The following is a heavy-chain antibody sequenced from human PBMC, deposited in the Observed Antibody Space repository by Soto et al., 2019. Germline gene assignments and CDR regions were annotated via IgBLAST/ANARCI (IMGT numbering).Heavy chain of an antibody. J-gene: IGHJ5*02. Sequence: PSETLSLTCAVSGGSISSGGYSWSWIRQPPGKGLEWIGYIYHSGSTYYNPSLKSRVTISVDRSKNQFSLKLSSVTAADTAVYYCARARRGVIHRGYNWLDPWGQETLVTVSS. V-gene: IGHV4-30-2*01. CDR1: GGSISSGGYS. D-gene: IGHD3-10*01. CDR3: ARARRGVIHRGYNWLDP. CDR2: IYHSGST.